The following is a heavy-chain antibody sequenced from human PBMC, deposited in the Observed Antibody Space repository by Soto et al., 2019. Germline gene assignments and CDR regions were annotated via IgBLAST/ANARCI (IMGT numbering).Heavy chain of an antibody. CDR1: GYTFTSYA. CDR3: ARSLNYYDSSGRGYYGMDV. V-gene: IGHV1-3*01. Sequence: ASVKVDCKASGYTFTSYAMHWRRHAPEQRLEWMGWINAGNGNTKYSQKFQGRVTITRDTSASTAYMELSSLRSEDTAVYYCARSLNYYDSSGRGYYGMDVWGQGTTVTVSS. D-gene: IGHD3-22*01. J-gene: IGHJ6*02. CDR2: INAGNGNT.